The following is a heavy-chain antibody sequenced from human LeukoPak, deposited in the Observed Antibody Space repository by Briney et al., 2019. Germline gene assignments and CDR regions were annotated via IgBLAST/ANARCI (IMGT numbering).Heavy chain of an antibody. J-gene: IGHJ4*02. D-gene: IGHD4-17*01. Sequence: PSETLSLTCTVSGGSISSGGYYWSWIRQHPGKGLEWIGYIYYSRSTYYNPSLKSRVTISVDTSKNQFSLKLSSVTAADTAVYYCASFEVTTVMGGFDYWGQGTLVTVSS. CDR1: GGSISSGGYY. V-gene: IGHV4-31*03. CDR2: IYYSRST. CDR3: ASFEVTTVMGGFDY.